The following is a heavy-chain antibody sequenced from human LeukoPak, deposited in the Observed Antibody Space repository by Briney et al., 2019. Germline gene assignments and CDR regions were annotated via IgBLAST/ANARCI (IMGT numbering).Heavy chain of an antibody. J-gene: IGHJ4*02. CDR2: INQSGNET. CDR3: ASGDNFDY. Sequence: GGCPRLSCTASGFIFSNSWMTWVRQAPGKGLEWVANINQSGNETYYVDSVKGRFTISRDNAKKSLFLQMNSLTVDDTAVYHCASGDNFDYWGQGALVTVTS. D-gene: IGHD7-27*01. V-gene: IGHV3-7*01. CDR1: GFIFSNSW.